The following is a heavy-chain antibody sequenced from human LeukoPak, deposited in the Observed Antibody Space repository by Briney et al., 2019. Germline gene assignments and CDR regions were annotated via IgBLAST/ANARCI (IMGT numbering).Heavy chain of an antibody. Sequence: GGSLRLSCAASGFTFSSYSMNWVRQAPGKGLEWVSYISSSRSTIYYADSVKGRFTTSRDNAKNSLYLQMNSLSAEDTAVYYCAREYCSRTSCLYDYWGQGTLVTVSS. CDR3: AREYCSRTSCLYDY. CDR1: GFTFSSYS. V-gene: IGHV3-48*01. D-gene: IGHD2-2*01. J-gene: IGHJ4*02. CDR2: ISSSRSTI.